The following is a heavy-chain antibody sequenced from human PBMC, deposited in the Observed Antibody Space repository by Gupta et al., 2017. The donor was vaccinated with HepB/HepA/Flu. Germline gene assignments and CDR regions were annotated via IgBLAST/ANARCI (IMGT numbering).Heavy chain of an antibody. CDR3: AIVAGDYGFDV. V-gene: IGHV3-66*01. D-gene: IGHD4-17*01. Sequence: EGQVVESGGGLFQPGGSLRLYGAASGFTVSTFYMSWVRQAPGKGLEWVSVIYSGGSTHYSYSVKDRFSISRDKAKHTLYLHMHSLKDEDTAIYYCAIVAGDYGFDVWGQGTLVTVSS. CDR2: IYSGGST. J-gene: IGHJ3*01. CDR1: GFTVSTFY.